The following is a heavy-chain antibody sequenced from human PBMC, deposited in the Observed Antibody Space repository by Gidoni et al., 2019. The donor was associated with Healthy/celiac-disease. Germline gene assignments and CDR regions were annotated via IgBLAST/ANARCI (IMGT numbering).Heavy chain of an antibody. CDR2: IYWDDDK. Sequence: QITLKESGPTLVKPTQTLTLTCTFSGFSLSTSGVGVGWIRQPPGKALEWLALIYWDDDKRYSPSLKSRLTITKDTSKNQVVLTMTNMDPVDTATYYCAHRRGWLLREGCFDPWGQGTLVTVSS. V-gene: IGHV2-5*02. CDR1: GFSLSTSGVG. J-gene: IGHJ5*02. CDR3: AHRRGWLLREGCFDP. D-gene: IGHD3-22*01.